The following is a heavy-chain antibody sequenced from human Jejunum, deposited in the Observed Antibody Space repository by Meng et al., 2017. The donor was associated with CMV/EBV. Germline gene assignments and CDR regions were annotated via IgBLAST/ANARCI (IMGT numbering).Heavy chain of an antibody. D-gene: IGHD3-10*01. CDR3: TKDQVLL. V-gene: IGHV3-30*02. Sequence: QEQLVGFGGGVVQPGGSLRLSCTPSGFTFSDYGMHWIRQAPGKGLEWVAFISYKGDNKYYADSVRGRFTISRDNSKNTLDLQMNSLRTEDTAVYYCTKDQVLLWGQGTLVTVSS. CDR2: ISYKGDNK. CDR1: GFTFSDYG. J-gene: IGHJ4*02.